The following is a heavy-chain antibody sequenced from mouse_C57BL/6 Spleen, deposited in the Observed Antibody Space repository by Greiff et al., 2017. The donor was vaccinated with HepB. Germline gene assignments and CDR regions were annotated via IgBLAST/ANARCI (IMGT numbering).Heavy chain of an antibody. CDR1: GYTFTDYE. CDR2: IDPETGGT. J-gene: IGHJ4*01. CDR3: TRGAYYAMDY. V-gene: IGHV1-15*01. Sequence: VQLVESGAELVRPGASVTLSCKASGYTFTDYEMHWVKQTPVHGLEWIGAIDPETGGTAYNQKFKGKAILTADKSSSTAYMELRSLTSEDSAVYYCTRGAYYAMDYWGQGTSVTVSS.